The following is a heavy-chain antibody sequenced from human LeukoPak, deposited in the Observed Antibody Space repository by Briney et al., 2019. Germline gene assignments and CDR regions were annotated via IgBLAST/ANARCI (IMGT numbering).Heavy chain of an antibody. CDR1: GFTFSRYS. Sequence: GGSLRLSCAASGFTFSRYSMNWVRQAPGKGLEWVSSISSISSYIYYADSVKGRFTISRHNVKNSLYLQMNSLRAEDTAVYYCARALEDYYDTSGYYTWGQGTLVTVSS. CDR2: ISSISSYI. CDR3: ARALEDYYDTSGYYT. D-gene: IGHD3-22*01. J-gene: IGHJ5*02. V-gene: IGHV3-21*01.